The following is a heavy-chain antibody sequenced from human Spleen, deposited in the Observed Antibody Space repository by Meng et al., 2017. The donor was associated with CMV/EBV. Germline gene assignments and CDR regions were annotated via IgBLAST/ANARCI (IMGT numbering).Heavy chain of an antibody. V-gene: IGHV4-34*01. CDR2: INHSGST. D-gene: IGHD6-19*01. CDR1: GGSFSGYY. J-gene: IGHJ6*02. Sequence: GSLRLSCAVYGGSFSGYYWSWIRQPPGKGLEWIGEINHSGSTNYNPSLKSRVTISVDTSKNQFSLKLSSVTAADTAVYYCARIVAGSSMDVWGQGTTVTVSS. CDR3: ARIVAGSSMDV.